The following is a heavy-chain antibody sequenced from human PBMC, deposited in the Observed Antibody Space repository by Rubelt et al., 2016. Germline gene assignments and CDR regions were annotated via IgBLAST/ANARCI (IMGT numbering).Heavy chain of an antibody. CDR3: ARGHYSNYWAVGYYFDY. D-gene: IGHD4-11*01. J-gene: IGHJ4*02. Sequence: SRVTISVDTSKNQFSLKLSSVTAADTAVYYCARGHYSNYWAVGYYFDYWGQGTLVTVSS. V-gene: IGHV4-34*01.